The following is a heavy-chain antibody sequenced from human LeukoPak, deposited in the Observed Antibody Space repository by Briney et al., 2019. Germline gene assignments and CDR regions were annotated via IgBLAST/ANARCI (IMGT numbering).Heavy chain of an antibody. CDR2: IYYSGST. CDR1: GGSINSSSYY. J-gene: IGHJ6*03. D-gene: IGHD6-19*01. V-gene: IGHV4-39*01. CDR3: ERLPALAGYYYYYYTVV. Sequence: SETLSLTCTVSGGSINSSSYYWGWIRQPPGKGLEWIGSIYYSGSTYYNPSLKSRVTISVDTSKNQFSMKLSSVTAADTAVYYRERLPALAGYYYYYYTVVWGKGTTVTVSS.